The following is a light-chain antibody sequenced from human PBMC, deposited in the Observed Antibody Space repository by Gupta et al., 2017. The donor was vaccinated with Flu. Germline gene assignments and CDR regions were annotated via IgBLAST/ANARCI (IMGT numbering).Light chain of an antibody. V-gene: IGKV1-39*01. CDR2: AAS. Sequence: DIEMTQPPTSLSASVGDRVIITCRASQSIRTYLNWYQHRPGKAPKLLIYAASTLHGGVPSRFSGSGSGTDFTLTITTLQPEDFATYYCQQTSRAPRTFGQGTKVDVK. CDR3: QQTSRAPRT. CDR1: QSIRTY. J-gene: IGKJ1*01.